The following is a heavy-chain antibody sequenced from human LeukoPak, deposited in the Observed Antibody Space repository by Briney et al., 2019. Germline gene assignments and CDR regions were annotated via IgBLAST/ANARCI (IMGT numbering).Heavy chain of an antibody. V-gene: IGHV3-30*18. CDR2: ISYDGSKK. Sequence: PGGSLRLSCAASGFTFSSYGMHWVRQAPGKGLEWVAVISYDGSKKYCADSVKGRFTISRDNSKNTLYLQMNSLRAEDAAVYYCAKESIPVDTAIGEFGYWGQGTLVTVSS. CDR1: GFTFSSYG. J-gene: IGHJ4*02. CDR3: AKESIPVDTAIGEFGY. D-gene: IGHD5-18*01.